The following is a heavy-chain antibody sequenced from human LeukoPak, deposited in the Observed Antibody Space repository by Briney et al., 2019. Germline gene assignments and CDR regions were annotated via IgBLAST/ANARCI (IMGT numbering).Heavy chain of an antibody. CDR3: ARDELYGSGSLDY. Sequence: ASVKVSCKAFGYTFTSNYMHWVRQAPGQGPEWMGVISPSGGSTTYAQKFQGRVTLTRDMSTSTDYLELSSLRSDDTAVYYCARDELYGSGSLDYWGQGTLVTVSS. D-gene: IGHD3-10*01. J-gene: IGHJ4*02. CDR1: GYTFTSNY. V-gene: IGHV1-46*01. CDR2: ISPSGGST.